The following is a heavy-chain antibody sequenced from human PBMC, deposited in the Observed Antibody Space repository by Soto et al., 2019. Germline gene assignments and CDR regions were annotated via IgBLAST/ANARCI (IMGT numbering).Heavy chain of an antibody. CDR3: AREIRYCSSAECYANGAFDI. J-gene: IGHJ3*02. CDR1: GFTFGNFA. D-gene: IGHD2-2*01. Sequence: PGGSLRLSCAASGFTFGNFAIHWVRQCPGKGLEWVALISDGGVNKYYADSVKGRFTISRDNSKNTLYLQMNSLRTEDTAVFYCAREIRYCSSAECYANGAFDIWGQGTTVTVSS. V-gene: IGHV3-30-3*01. CDR2: ISDGGVNK.